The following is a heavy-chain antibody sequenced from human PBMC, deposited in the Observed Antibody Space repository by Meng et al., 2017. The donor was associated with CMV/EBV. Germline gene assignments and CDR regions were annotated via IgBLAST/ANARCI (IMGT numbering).Heavy chain of an antibody. Sequence: QLQLQESGPGLGKPSETLSLTCTVSGGSISSSSYYWGWIRQPPGKGLEWIGSIYYSGSTYYNPSLKSRVTISVDTSKNQFSLKLSSVTAADTAVYYCARGGWSDFDYWGQGTLVTVSS. CDR2: IYYSGST. CDR3: ARGGWSDFDY. CDR1: GGSISSSSYY. J-gene: IGHJ4*02. V-gene: IGHV4-39*07. D-gene: IGHD6-19*01.